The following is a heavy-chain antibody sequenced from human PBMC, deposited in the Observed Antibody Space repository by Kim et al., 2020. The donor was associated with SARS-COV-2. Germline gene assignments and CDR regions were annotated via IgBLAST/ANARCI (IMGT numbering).Heavy chain of an antibody. CDR2: NCNT. V-gene: IGHV1-3*01. J-gene: IGHJ4*02. D-gene: IGHD4-17*01. Sequence: NCNTKYSQKFQGRVTITRDTSTSTAYMELSSLRSEETAVYYCAGLRSLYYWGQGTLVTVSS. CDR3: AGLRSLYY.